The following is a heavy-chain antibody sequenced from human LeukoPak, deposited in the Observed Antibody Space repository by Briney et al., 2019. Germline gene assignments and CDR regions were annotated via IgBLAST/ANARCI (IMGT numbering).Heavy chain of an antibody. CDR1: GFTFTDYY. CDR2: IKEDGSEK. V-gene: IGHV3-7*03. J-gene: IGHJ4*02. D-gene: IGHD3-10*01. CDR3: AKDLLKTYGSGSYYKGGFYFEY. Sequence: GGSLRLSCAASGFTFTDYYMSWVRQAPGRGLEWVANIKEDGSEKNYVDSVKGRFTISRDNSKNTLYLQVNSLRAEDTAVYYCAKDLLKTYGSGSYYKGGFYFEYWGQGTLVTVSS.